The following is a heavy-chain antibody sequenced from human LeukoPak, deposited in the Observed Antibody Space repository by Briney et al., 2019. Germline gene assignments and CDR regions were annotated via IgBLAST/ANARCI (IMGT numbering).Heavy chain of an antibody. D-gene: IGHD1-26*01. Sequence: SETLSLTCTVSGGSISSYYWSWIRQPPGKGLEWIGYIYYSGSTNYNPPLKSRVTISVDTSKNQFSLKLSSVTAADTAVYYCARVPIVGATLDAFDIWGQGTMVTVSS. J-gene: IGHJ3*02. CDR1: GGSISSYY. V-gene: IGHV4-59*01. CDR3: ARVPIVGATLDAFDI. CDR2: IYYSGST.